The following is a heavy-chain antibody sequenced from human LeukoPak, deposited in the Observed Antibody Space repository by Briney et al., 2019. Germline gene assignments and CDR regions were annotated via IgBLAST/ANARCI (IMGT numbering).Heavy chain of an antibody. CDR3: AREKYYDSSGYSFDY. J-gene: IGHJ4*02. CDR2: IYYSGST. D-gene: IGHD3-22*01. V-gene: IGHV4-59*01. CDR1: GGSISSYC. Sequence: SETLSLTCTVSGGSISSYCWSWIRQPPGKGLEWIGYIYYSGSTNYNPSLKSRVTISVDTSKNQFSLKLSSVTAADTAVYYCAREKYYDSSGYSFDYWGQGTLVTVSS.